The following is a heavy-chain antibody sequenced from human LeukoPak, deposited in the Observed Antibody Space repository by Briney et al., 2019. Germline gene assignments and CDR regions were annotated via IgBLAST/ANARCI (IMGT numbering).Heavy chain of an antibody. CDR2: IYPGDSXX. D-gene: IGHD3-22*01. Sequence: GESLKISCKGSGXXFXXCXXGXXXXXPXXXLXXMXIIYPGDSXXXXXPSFQGQVTISADKSINTAYLQWSSLKASDTAIYYCARKDVTTSGLDSWGQGTLVTVSS. CDR1: GXXFXXCX. V-gene: IGHV5-51*01. J-gene: IGHJ4*02. CDR3: ARKDVTTSGLDS.